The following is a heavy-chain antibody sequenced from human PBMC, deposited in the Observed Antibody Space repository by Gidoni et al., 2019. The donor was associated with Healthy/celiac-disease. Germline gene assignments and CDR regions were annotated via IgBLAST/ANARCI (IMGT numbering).Heavy chain of an antibody. CDR3: ARVESYDLWSGYSIRYYYYRDV. Sequence: QVQLVQSGAEVKKPGASVKVSCKASGYTFTGYYMHSVRQAPGQGLEWMGWINPNSGGTNYAQKFQERVTMTRETSISTADMELSRLRSDDTAVYYCARVESYDLWSGYSIRYYYYRDVWGKGTTVTVSS. CDR2: INPNSGGT. J-gene: IGHJ6*03. V-gene: IGHV1-2*02. D-gene: IGHD3-3*01. CDR1: GYTFTGYY.